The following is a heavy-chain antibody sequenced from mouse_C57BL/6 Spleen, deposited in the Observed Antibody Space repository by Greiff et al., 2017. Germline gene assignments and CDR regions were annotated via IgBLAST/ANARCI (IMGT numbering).Heavy chain of an antibody. D-gene: IGHD2-4*01. CDR1: GYTFTSYT. CDR3: ARDDYHY. J-gene: IGHJ2*01. Sequence: QVQLQQSGAELARPGASVKMSCKVSGYTFTSYTMHWVKQRPGQGLEWIGYINPSSGSTKYNQKFKDKATLTADKSSSTAYIQLSRLTAEDSAVYYCARDDYHYWGQGTTLTVSS. CDR2: INPSSGST. V-gene: IGHV1-4*01.